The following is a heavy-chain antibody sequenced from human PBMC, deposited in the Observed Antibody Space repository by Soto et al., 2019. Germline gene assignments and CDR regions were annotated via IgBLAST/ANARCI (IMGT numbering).Heavy chain of an antibody. J-gene: IGHJ5*02. Sequence: SETLSLTCAVSGYSISSGYYWGWIRQPPGKGLEWIGSIYHSGSTYYNPSLKSRVTISVDTSKNQFSLKLSSVTAADTAVYYCARDADYYDSNHWFDPWGQGTLGTLSS. CDR1: GYSISSGYY. CDR2: IYHSGST. CDR3: ARDADYYDSNHWFDP. D-gene: IGHD3-22*01. V-gene: IGHV4-38-2*02.